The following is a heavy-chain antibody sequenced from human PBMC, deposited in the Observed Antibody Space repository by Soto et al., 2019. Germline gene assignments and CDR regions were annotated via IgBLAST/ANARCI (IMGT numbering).Heavy chain of an antibody. Sequence: SETLSLTCTVSGGSISSYYWSWIRQPPGKGLEWIGYIYYSGSTNYNPSLKSRVTISVDTSKNQFSLKLSSVTAADTAVYYCARDRGSSGWYLSSWGQGTLVTVS. CDR1: GGSISSYY. D-gene: IGHD6-19*01. J-gene: IGHJ4*02. CDR2: IYYSGST. V-gene: IGHV4-59*01. CDR3: ARDRGSSGWYLSS.